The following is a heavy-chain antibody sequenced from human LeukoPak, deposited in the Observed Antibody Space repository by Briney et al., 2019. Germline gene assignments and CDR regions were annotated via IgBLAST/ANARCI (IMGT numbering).Heavy chain of an antibody. Sequence: GGSLRLSCAASGFTFSSYAMSWVRQAPGKGPEWVSAISGSGGSTYHADSVRGRFTISRDNSKNTLYLQMNSLRAEDTAVYYCAKEVAAAGIEYFQHWGQGTLVTVSS. D-gene: IGHD6-13*01. V-gene: IGHV3-23*01. CDR3: AKEVAAAGIEYFQH. J-gene: IGHJ1*01. CDR2: ISGSGGST. CDR1: GFTFSSYA.